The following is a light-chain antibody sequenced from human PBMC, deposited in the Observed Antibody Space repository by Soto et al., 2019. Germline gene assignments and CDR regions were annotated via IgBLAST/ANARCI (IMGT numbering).Light chain of an antibody. Sequence: IGRTQSPATLSVTPGERASLPCRASQSGSSNLDWYQQKPGQSPRLLIYDASNRATGIPARFSGSGSGTDFTLTISSLEPEDFAVYYCQQYITSPWTFGQGTKVDI. J-gene: IGKJ1*01. CDR2: DAS. CDR3: QQYITSPWT. V-gene: IGKV3D-15*02. CDR1: QSGSSN.